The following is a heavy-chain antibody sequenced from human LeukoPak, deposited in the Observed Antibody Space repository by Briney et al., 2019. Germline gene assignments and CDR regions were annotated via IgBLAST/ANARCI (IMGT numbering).Heavy chain of an antibody. J-gene: IGHJ5*02. CDR3: AKDRAIFGVVIVFWFDP. D-gene: IGHD3-3*01. V-gene: IGHV3-21*01. CDR2: IGTTSSSI. CDR1: GFTFSTYT. Sequence: GGSLRLSXAASGFTFSTYTMNWIRQAPGKGLEWVSSIGTTSSSIYYADSVRGRFTVSRDNSKNTLYLQMNSLRAEDTAVYYCAKDRAIFGVVIVFWFDPWGQGTLVTVSS.